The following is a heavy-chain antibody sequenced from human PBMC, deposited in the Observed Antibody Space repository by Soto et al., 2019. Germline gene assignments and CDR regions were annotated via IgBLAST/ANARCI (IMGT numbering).Heavy chain of an antibody. CDR3: AKEGAAGAFDY. CDR2: ISGSGGST. V-gene: IGHV3-23*01. J-gene: IGHJ4*02. D-gene: IGHD6-13*01. CDR1: GFTFSSYA. Sequence: GESLKISCAASGFTFSSYAMSWVRQAPGKGLEWVSAISGSGGSTYYADSVKGRFTISRDNSKNTLYLQMNSLRAEDTAVYCCAKEGAAGAFDYWGQGTLVTVSS.